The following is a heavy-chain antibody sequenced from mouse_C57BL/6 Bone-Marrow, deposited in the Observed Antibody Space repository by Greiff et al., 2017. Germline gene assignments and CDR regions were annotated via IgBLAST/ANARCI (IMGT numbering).Heavy chain of an antibody. D-gene: IGHD2-3*01. V-gene: IGHV1-72*01. Sequence: VQLQQPGAELVKPGASVKLSCKASGYTFTSYWMHWVKQRPGRGLEWIGSIDPNSGGTKYNEKFKSKATLTVDKPSSTAYMQLSSLTSEDSAVYCGARSIWLLLYAMDYWGQGTSVTVSS. CDR2: IDPNSGGT. CDR3: ARSIWLLLYAMDY. J-gene: IGHJ4*01. CDR1: GYTFTSYW.